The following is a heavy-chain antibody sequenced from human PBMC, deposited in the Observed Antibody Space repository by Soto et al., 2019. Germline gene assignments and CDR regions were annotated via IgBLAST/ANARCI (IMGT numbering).Heavy chain of an antibody. Sequence: GGSLRLSCAASGFTFSSYAMSWVRQAPGKGLEWVSAISGSGGSTYYADSVKGRFTISRDNSKNTLYLQMNSLRAEDTAVYYCAKSAVLAVAGTRGPFDYWGQGTLVTVSS. CDR1: GFTFSSYA. D-gene: IGHD6-19*01. J-gene: IGHJ4*02. CDR2: ISGSGGST. CDR3: AKSAVLAVAGTRGPFDY. V-gene: IGHV3-23*01.